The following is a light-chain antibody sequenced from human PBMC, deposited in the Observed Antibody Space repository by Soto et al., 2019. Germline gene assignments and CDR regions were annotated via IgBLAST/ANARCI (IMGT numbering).Light chain of an antibody. CDR1: QNIGRF. Sequence: DIQMTQSPSTVTASVGDRVTITCRASQNIGRFLAWYQQRPGEAPKVLIYKSSTLEGGVPSRFSATGSGTEFTLIISSLQPEDFATYYCQQYTSSSPAYNFGQGTKVDIK. CDR3: QQYTSSSPAYN. J-gene: IGKJ2*01. CDR2: KSS. V-gene: IGKV1-5*03.